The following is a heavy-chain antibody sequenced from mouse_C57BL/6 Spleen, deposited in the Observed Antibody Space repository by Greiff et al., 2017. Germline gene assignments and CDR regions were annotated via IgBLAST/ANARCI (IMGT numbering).Heavy chain of an antibody. Sequence: EVKVEESGGGLVKPGGSLKLSCAASGFTFSSYAMSWVRQTPEKRLEWVATISDGGSYTYYPDNVKGRFTISRDNAKNNLYLQMSHLKSEDTAMYYCAREGTGYYFDYWGQGTTLTVSS. CDR2: ISDGGSYT. CDR3: AREGTGYYFDY. V-gene: IGHV5-4*01. CDR1: GFTFSSYA. D-gene: IGHD4-1*01. J-gene: IGHJ2*01.